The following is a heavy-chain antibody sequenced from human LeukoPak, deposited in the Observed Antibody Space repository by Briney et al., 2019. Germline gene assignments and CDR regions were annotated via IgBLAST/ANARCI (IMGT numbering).Heavy chain of an antibody. D-gene: IGHD3-10*01. CDR3: AMSTVRGVIHPN. J-gene: IGHJ4*02. V-gene: IGHV1-69-2*01. CDR2: VDPDDGET. CDR1: GYTFTDYY. Sequence: ATVKISCKLSGYTFTDYYMHWVQQAPSKGLEWMGLVDPDDGETIYAEKFQGRVTITADTSTDTAYMELSSLRSEDTAVYYCAMSTVRGVIHPNWGQGTLVTVSS.